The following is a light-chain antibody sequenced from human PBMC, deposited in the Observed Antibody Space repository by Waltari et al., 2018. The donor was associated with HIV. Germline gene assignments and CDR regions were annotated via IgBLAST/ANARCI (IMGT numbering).Light chain of an antibody. Sequence: DIVMTQSPDSLVVSQGERATSDCNHSQSVVSKTINNNYLAWYQQKPGQPPKLLIYGASSRASGIPDRFNGSGSGTDFTLTISSLQAEDAAVYYCHQYYATLQTFGPGTKLEI. CDR2: GAS. CDR1: QSVVSKTINNNY. CDR3: HQYYATLQT. J-gene: IGKJ3*01. V-gene: IGKV4-1*01.